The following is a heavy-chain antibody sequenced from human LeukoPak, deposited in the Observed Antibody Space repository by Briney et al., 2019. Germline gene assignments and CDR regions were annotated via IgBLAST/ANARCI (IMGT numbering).Heavy chain of an antibody. V-gene: IGHV3-74*01. J-gene: IGHJ4*02. Sequence: GGSLRLSCAASGFTFSSYWMHWVRQAPGKGLVWVSRINSDGSSTSYADSVKGRFTISRDNAKNTLYPQMNSLRAEDTAVYYCARDSSSWYYDYWGQGTLVTVSS. CDR1: GFTFSSYW. CDR3: ARDSSSWYYDY. CDR2: INSDGSST. D-gene: IGHD6-13*01.